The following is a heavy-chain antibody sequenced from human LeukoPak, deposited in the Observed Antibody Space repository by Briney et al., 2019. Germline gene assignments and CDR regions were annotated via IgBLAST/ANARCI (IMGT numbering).Heavy chain of an antibody. CDR2: ISAYNGNT. CDR1: GYTFTSYG. D-gene: IGHD3-3*01. J-gene: IGHJ4*02. CDR3: ARAPYYDFWSGYSKYYFDY. Sequence: ASVKVSCKASGYTFTSYGISWLRQAPGQGLEWMGWISAYNGNTNYAQKLQGRVTMTTDTSTSTAYMELRSLRSDDTAVYYCARAPYYDFWSGYSKYYFDYWGQGTLVTVSS. V-gene: IGHV1-18*01.